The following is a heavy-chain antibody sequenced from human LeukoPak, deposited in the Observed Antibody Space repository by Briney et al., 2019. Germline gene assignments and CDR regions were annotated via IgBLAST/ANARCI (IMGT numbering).Heavy chain of an antibody. D-gene: IGHD5-18*01. CDR2: ISSSGSTI. CDR3: ALCGYSYGLAFDI. V-gene: IGHV3-11*04. CDR1: GFTVSSNY. J-gene: IGHJ3*02. Sequence: GGSLRLSCAASGFTVSSNYMSWVRQAPGKGLEWVSYISSSGSTIYYADSVKGRFTISRDNAKNSLYLQMNSLRAEDTAVYYCALCGYSYGLAFDIWGQGTMVTVSS.